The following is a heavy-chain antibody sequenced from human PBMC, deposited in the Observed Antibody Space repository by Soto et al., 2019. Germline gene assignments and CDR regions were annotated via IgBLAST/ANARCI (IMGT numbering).Heavy chain of an antibody. CDR2: IKSRTEGGTT. CDR3: TTDTGKETTLFLGFDL. Sequence: RLSCAASGFTFSKASMSWVRQAPGKGLEWVGRIKSRTEGGTTDYPAPVKGRFSISRDDSKTTLYLQMSSLKTEDTAVYFCTTDTGKETTLFLGFDLWGQGTVVALSS. D-gene: IGHD3-3*01. J-gene: IGHJ3*01. CDR1: GFTFSKAS. V-gene: IGHV3-15*01.